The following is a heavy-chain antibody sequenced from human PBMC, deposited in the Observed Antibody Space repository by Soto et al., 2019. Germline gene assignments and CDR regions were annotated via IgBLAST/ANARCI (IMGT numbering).Heavy chain of an antibody. Sequence: QVQLVQSGAEVKKPGYSVKVSCKASGGTFSSYAISWVRQGPGQGLEWMGGIIPIFGTANYAQKFQGRVTITADESTSTAYMELSSLRSEDTAVYYCARVSNGDYPLLYYYYGMDVWGQGTTVPVSS. J-gene: IGHJ6*02. CDR1: GGTFSSYA. CDR3: ARVSNGDYPLLYYYYGMDV. D-gene: IGHD4-17*01. CDR2: IIPIFGTA. V-gene: IGHV1-69*01.